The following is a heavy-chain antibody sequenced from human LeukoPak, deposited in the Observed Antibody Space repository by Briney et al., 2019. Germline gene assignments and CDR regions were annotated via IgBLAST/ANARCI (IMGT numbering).Heavy chain of an antibody. Sequence: PGGSPRLSCAASGFTFSSYAMSWVRQAPGRGLEWVSAISASGDRTYYADSVKGRFTISRDNSKNTLYLQMNSLRAEDTAVYSCAKNGEVLSWFDPWGQGTLVTASS. J-gene: IGHJ5*02. D-gene: IGHD3-10*01. CDR2: ISASGDRT. CDR1: GFTFSSYA. CDR3: AKNGEVLSWFDP. V-gene: IGHV3-23*01.